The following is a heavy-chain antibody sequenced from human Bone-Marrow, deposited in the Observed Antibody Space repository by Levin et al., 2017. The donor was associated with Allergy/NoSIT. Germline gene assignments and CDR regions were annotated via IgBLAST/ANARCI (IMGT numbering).Heavy chain of an antibody. CDR2: IYYSGTT. V-gene: IGHV4-31*03. D-gene: IGHD3-9*01. Sequence: LRLSCTVSGGSISSGAYYWSWIRQHPGKGLEWIGYIYYSGTTYYNPSLKSRVTISVDTSKNQFSLKLSSATAADTAVYYCAKNSAEYDILTGYYRNWFDPWGQGTLVTVSS. CDR1: GGSISSGAYY. CDR3: AKNSAEYDILTGYYRNWFDP. J-gene: IGHJ5*02.